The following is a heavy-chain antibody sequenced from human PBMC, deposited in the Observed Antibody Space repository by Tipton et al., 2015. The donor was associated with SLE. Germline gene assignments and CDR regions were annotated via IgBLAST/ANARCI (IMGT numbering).Heavy chain of an antibody. J-gene: IGHJ5*02. CDR1: GGSVSSGSYY. D-gene: IGHD1-26*01. CDR3: ARVIVGATGWFDP. Sequence: TLSPTCAVSGGSVSSGSYYWSWIRQPPGKGLEWIGYIYYSGSTNYNPSLKSRVTISIDTSKNQFSLKLSSVTAADTAVYYCARVIVGATGWFDPWGQGTLVTVSS. V-gene: IGHV4-61*01. CDR2: IYYSGST.